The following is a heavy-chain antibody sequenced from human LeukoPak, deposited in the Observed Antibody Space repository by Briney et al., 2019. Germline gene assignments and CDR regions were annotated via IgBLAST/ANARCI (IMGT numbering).Heavy chain of an antibody. D-gene: IGHD3/OR15-3a*01. J-gene: IGHJ4*02. CDR1: GYSISSGYY. CDR3: AGAGRDWPIHPIDY. CDR2: IYHSGST. Sequence: SETLSLTCAVSGYSISSGYYWGWIRQPPGKGLEWIGSIYHSGSTYYNPSLKSRVTISVDTSKNQSSLKLSSVTAADTAVYYCAGAGRDWPIHPIDYWGQGTLVTVSS. V-gene: IGHV4-38-2*01.